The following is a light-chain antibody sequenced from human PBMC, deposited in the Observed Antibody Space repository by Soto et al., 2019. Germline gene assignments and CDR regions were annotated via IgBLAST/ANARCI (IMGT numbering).Light chain of an antibody. Sequence: EIVLPQSPATLSLSPGESATLSCRASQSVSIYLGWYKQKTGQAPRLLIYDASNRATGIPARLSGSGSGTEFTLTISSLQPEDVALYYCQQRSNWPRTFGPGTKVDIK. CDR3: QQRSNWPRT. CDR1: QSVSIY. J-gene: IGKJ1*01. V-gene: IGKV3-11*01. CDR2: DAS.